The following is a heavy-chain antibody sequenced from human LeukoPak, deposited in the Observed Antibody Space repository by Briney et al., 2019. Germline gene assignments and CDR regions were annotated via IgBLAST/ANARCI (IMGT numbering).Heavy chain of an antibody. Sequence: GGSLRLSCAASGFTFSSYWMHWVRQAPGKGLVRVSRIKSDGSTNYADSVKGRFTISRDNAKNTVSLQMNSLRAEDTGVYYCARAPSEIGGYYPEYFRHWGQGTLVTVSS. CDR3: ARAPSEIGGYYPEYFRH. CDR1: GFTFSSYW. D-gene: IGHD3-22*01. CDR2: IKSDGST. J-gene: IGHJ1*01. V-gene: IGHV3-74*01.